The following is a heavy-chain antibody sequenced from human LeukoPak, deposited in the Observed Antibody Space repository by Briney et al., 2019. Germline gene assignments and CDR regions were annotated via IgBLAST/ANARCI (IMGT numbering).Heavy chain of an antibody. V-gene: IGHV4-30-2*01. CDR3: ARGVEGFDY. J-gene: IGHJ4*02. CDR2: IYHSGST. CDR1: GGSISRGGYS. Sequence: PSETLSLTCAVSGGSISRGGYSWSWIRQPPGKGLEWIGYIYHSGSTYYNPSLKSRVTISVDRSKNQFSLELSSVTAADTAVYYCARGVEGFDYWGQGTLVTVSS.